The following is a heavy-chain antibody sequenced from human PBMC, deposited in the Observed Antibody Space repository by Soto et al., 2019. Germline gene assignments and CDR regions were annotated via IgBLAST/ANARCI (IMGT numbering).Heavy chain of an antibody. CDR2: IYYSGST. Sequence: SETLSLTCTVSGGSISSYYWSWIRQPPGKGLEWIRYIYYSGSTNYNPSLKSRVTISVDTSKNQFSLKLSSVTAADTAVYYCARGGGSYYSTTFDYWGQGTLVTVSS. V-gene: IGHV4-59*08. CDR1: GGSISSYY. D-gene: IGHD1-26*01. CDR3: ARGGGSYYSTTFDY. J-gene: IGHJ4*02.